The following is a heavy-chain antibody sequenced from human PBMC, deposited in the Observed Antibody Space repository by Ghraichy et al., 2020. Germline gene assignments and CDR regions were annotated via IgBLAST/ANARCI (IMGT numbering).Heavy chain of an antibody. CDR1: GFTFSDYY. D-gene: IGHD2-21*02. J-gene: IGHJ5*02. CDR3: ARTSMSIVVVTAIFTSALNWFDP. V-gene: IGHV3-11*01. Sequence: GGSLRLSCAASGFTFSDYYMSWIRQAPGKGLEWVSYISSSGSTIYYADSVKGRFTISRDNAKNSLYLQMNSLRAEDTAVYYCARTSMSIVVVTAIFTSALNWFDPWGQGTLVTVSS. CDR2: ISSSGSTI.